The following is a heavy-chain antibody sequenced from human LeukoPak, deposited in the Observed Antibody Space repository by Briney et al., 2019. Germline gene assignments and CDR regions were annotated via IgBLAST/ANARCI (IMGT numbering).Heavy chain of an antibody. D-gene: IGHD2-15*01. CDR1: GGSISTTDYS. J-gene: IGHJ5*02. CDR3: ARGRSYYCSGDICRSDWFDP. V-gene: IGHV4-30-2*01. CDR2: IYHTGAT. Sequence: SSQPLSLTCSVSGGSISTTDYSWNWIRQPPGKGLEWIGYIYHTGATYYNPSLQSRVTMSVDWSKNQFSLRLNAVTAADTAVYYCARGRSYYCSGDICRSDWFDPWGQGTLVTVSS.